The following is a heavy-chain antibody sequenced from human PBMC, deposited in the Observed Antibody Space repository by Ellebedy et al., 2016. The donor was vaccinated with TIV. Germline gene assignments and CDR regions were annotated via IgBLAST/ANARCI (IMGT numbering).Heavy chain of an antibody. V-gene: IGHV6-1*01. D-gene: IGHD6-13*01. CDR1: GDSVSRTSVA. CDR3: ARGGIAAAGRPFDY. CDR2: TYYRSKWYN. Sequence: SQTLSLTCAISGDSVSRTSVAWNWIRQSPSRGLEWLGRTYYRSKWYNDYAVSVKSRITINPDTSKNQFSLQLNSVTPEDTAVYYCARGGIAAAGRPFDYWGQGTLVTVSS. J-gene: IGHJ4*02.